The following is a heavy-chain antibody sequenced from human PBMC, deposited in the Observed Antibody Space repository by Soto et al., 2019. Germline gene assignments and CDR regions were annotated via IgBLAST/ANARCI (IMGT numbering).Heavy chain of an antibody. D-gene: IGHD2-8*01. J-gene: IGHJ6*03. CDR2: ITTIGGNT. Sequence: EVQLLESGGGLVQPGGSLRLSCAASGFTFSTYAMSWVRQAPGKGLEWVSTITTIGGNTYYADSVQGRFTIARDNSKNTLNLQMNRLRAEDTAVYYCAGRYCTNGVCYTNYYYYIDVWGKGTTVTVSS. V-gene: IGHV3-23*01. CDR3: AGRYCTNGVCYTNYYYYIDV. CDR1: GFTFSTYA.